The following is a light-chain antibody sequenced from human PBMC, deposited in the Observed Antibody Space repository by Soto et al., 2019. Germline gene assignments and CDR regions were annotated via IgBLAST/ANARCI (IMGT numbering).Light chain of an antibody. V-gene: IGLV2-14*01. CDR3: LSYTIANTRV. CDR1: SSDVGGYKF. J-gene: IGLJ3*02. Sequence: QSALTQPASVSASPGQSITISCTGTSSDVGGYKFVSWYQHHPGKAPKLMIDEVNNRPSGVSNRFSGSKSGNKASRTISGLQPEDEADYYCLSYTIANTRVFGGGTQLPVL. CDR2: EVN.